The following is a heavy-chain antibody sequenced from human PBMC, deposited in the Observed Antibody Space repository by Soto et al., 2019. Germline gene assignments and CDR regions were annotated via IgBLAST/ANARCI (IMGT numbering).Heavy chain of an antibody. CDR1: GGSISTDHYH. J-gene: IGHJ6*02. Sequence: QVQLQESGPGLVRPSQTLSLTCTVSGGSISTDHYHWTWIRQTPGKGLEWIGYIHYSGSIHFNPSLQSRVSMSVDTSKNLFSLKLSSVTAAGTAVYFCAREDDGGDRDYYGLDVWGQGTTVTVSS. CDR2: IHYSGSI. V-gene: IGHV4-30-4*01. D-gene: IGHD2-21*02. CDR3: AREDDGGDRDYYGLDV.